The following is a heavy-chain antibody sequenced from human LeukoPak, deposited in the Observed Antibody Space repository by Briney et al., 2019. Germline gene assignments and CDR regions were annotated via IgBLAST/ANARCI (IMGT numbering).Heavy chain of an antibody. D-gene: IGHD3-9*01. J-gene: IGHJ4*02. CDR3: ARDGEDYDILTGAGIDYFDY. CDR1: GYTFTSYG. Sequence: ASVKVSCKASGYTFTSYGISWVRQAPGQGLEWMGWISAYNGNTNYAQKLQGRVTMTTDTSTSTAYIELRSLRSDDTAVYYCARDGEDYDILTGAGIDYFDYWGQGTLVTVSS. V-gene: IGHV1-18*01. CDR2: ISAYNGNT.